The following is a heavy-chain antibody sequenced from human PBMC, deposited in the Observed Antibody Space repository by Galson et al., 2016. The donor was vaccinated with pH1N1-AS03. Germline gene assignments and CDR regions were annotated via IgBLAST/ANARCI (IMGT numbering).Heavy chain of an antibody. D-gene: IGHD6-6*01. Sequence: VKVSCKVSGYTFTDYNMHWVQQAPGKGLEWMGLVDPDTSKTKYAEKFQGRVTITADTSRATDYMDLSGLRSADTAIYYCATDGPRGSLSSWGQGTLVTVSS. CDR3: ATDGPRGSLSS. V-gene: IGHV1-69-2*01. CDR1: GYTFTDYN. J-gene: IGHJ4*02. CDR2: VDPDTSKT.